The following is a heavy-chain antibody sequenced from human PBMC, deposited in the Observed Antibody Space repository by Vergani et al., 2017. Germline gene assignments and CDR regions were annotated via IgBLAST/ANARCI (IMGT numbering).Heavy chain of an antibody. Sequence: QVQLQQWGAGLLKPSETLPLTCAVYGGSFSGYYWSWIRQPPGKGLEWIGEINHSGSTNYNPSLKSRVTISVDTSKNQLSLKLSSVTAADTAVYYCARGYYYDSSGYYYLDSWGQGTLVTVSS. D-gene: IGHD3-22*01. J-gene: IGHJ4*02. CDR3: ARGYYYDSSGYYYLDS. CDR1: GGSFSGYY. CDR2: INHSGST. V-gene: IGHV4-34*01.